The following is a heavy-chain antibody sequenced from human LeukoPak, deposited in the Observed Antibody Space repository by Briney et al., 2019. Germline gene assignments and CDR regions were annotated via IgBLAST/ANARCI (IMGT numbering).Heavy chain of an antibody. J-gene: IGHJ5*02. Sequence: SETLSLTCTVSGGSISSYYWSWMRQPPGKGLEWIGYLYYSGSTNYNPSLKSRVTISVDTSRNQFSLKLSSVTAADTAVYYCARGAAWFDPWGQGTLVTV. CDR1: GGSISSYY. CDR3: ARGAAWFDP. V-gene: IGHV4-59*01. CDR2: LYYSGST.